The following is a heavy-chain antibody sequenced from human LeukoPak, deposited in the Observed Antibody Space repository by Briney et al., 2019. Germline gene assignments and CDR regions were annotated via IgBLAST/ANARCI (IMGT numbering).Heavy chain of an antibody. CDR2: ISSSSSYI. D-gene: IGHD3-16*01. CDR3: ARDLGDTYAFDI. CDR1: GFTFSSYS. V-gene: IGHV3-21*01. Sequence: GGSLRLSCAASGFTFSSYSMHWVRQAPGKGLEWVSSISSSSSYIYYADSVKGRFTISRDNAKNSLYLQMNSLRAEDTAVYYCARDLGDTYAFDIWGQGTMVTVSS. J-gene: IGHJ3*02.